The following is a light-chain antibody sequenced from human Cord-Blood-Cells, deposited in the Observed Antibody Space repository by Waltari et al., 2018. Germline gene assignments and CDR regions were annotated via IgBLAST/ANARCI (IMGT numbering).Light chain of an antibody. J-gene: IGKJ3*01. CDR2: AAS. CDR3: QQSYSTLT. V-gene: IGKV1-39*01. CDR1: QSIGSY. Sequence: IQMIQSPSSLSASVGDRVTITCLSSQSIGSYLHWYQQNPGKAPKLLIYAASSLQSGVPARFSGSGSGTDFTLTISSLQPEDVATYYCQQSYSTLTFGPGTKVDIK.